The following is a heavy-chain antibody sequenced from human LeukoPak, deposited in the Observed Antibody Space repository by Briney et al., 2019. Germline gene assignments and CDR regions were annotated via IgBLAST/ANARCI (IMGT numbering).Heavy chain of an antibody. D-gene: IGHD6-19*01. J-gene: IGHJ4*02. CDR3: ARATGYSSGWDFDY. Sequence: GGSLRLSCAASGFTFSSYAMHWVRQAPGKGLEWVSSISSSSSYIYYADSVKGRFTISRDNAKNSLYLQMNSLRAEDTAVYYCARATGYSSGWDFDYWGQGTLVTVSS. V-gene: IGHV3-21*01. CDR2: ISSSSSYI. CDR1: GFTFSSYA.